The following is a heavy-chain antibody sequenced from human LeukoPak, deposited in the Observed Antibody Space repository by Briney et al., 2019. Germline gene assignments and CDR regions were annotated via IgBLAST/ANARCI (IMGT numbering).Heavy chain of an antibody. J-gene: IGHJ4*02. CDR3: AKAGDYNDLPY. Sequence: PSETLSLTCTVSGGSITGHYWSWVRQSPQKGLEWIGYIYYSGTTTNYNPSLKSRVTMAVDRAKNQFSLKLTDATAADTAVYYCAKAGDYNDLPYWGQGTLVTVSS. CDR1: GGSITGHY. D-gene: IGHD4-17*01. V-gene: IGHV4-59*11. CDR2: IYYSGTTT.